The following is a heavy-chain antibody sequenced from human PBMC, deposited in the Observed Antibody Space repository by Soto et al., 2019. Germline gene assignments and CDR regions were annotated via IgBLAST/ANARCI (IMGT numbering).Heavy chain of an antibody. CDR1: GYTLTELS. CDR2: FDPEDGET. Sequence: GASVKVSCKVSGYTLTELSMHWVRQAPGKGLEWMGGFDPEDGETIYAQKFQGRVTMTEDTSTDTAYMELSSLRSEDTAVYYCATRFSSGWFVGYYFDYWGQGTLVTVPQ. J-gene: IGHJ4*02. D-gene: IGHD6-19*01. CDR3: ATRFSSGWFVGYYFDY. V-gene: IGHV1-24*01.